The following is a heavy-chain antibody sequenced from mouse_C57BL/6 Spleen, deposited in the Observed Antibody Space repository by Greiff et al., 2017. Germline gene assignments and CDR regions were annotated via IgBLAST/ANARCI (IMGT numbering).Heavy chain of an antibody. CDR3: TRGDIATVRDY. J-gene: IGHJ2*01. D-gene: IGHD1-1*01. Sequence: VKLMESGAELVRPGASVTLSCKASGYTFTDYEMHWVKQTPVHGLEWIGAIDPETGGTAYNQKFKGKAILTADKSSSTAYMALRRLTSEDYAVYYCTRGDIATVRDYWGQGTTLTVSS. V-gene: IGHV1-15*01. CDR1: GYTFTDYE. CDR2: IDPETGGT.